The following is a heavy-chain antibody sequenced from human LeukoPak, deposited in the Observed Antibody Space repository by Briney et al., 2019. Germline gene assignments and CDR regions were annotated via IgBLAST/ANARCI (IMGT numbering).Heavy chain of an antibody. CDR2: IYHSGST. J-gene: IGHJ4*02. Sequence: PSETLSLTCTVSGYSISSGYYWGWIRQPPGKGLEWIGSIYHSGSTYYNPSLKSRVTISVDTSKNQFSLKLSSVTAADTAVYYCAREMLAAGKGGLDYWGQGTLVTVSS. CDR1: GYSISSGYY. V-gene: IGHV4-38-2*02. D-gene: IGHD6-13*01. CDR3: AREMLAAGKGGLDY.